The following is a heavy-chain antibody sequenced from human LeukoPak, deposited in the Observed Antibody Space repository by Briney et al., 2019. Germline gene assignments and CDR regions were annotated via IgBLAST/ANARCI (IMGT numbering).Heavy chain of an antibody. Sequence: SVKVSCKASGYTFTSYDFNWVRQATGQGLEWMGGIIPIFGTANYAQKFQGRVTITADESTSTAYMELSSLRSEDTAVYYCARESYGDYPNSNYYYMDVWGKGTTVTISS. D-gene: IGHD4-17*01. CDR3: ARESYGDYPNSNYYYMDV. CDR2: IIPIFGTA. V-gene: IGHV1-69*13. J-gene: IGHJ6*03. CDR1: GYTFTSYD.